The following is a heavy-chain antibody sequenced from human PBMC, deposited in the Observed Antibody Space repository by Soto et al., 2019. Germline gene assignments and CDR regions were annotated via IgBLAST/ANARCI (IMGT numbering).Heavy chain of an antibody. Sequence: QVQLVQSGAEMKKPGASVKLSCKASGITYNTYAIHWVRQAPGQGLEWMGWINAGNGDTRYSQNFQGRVTLTGDTDASKNYMDLDSLKFEDTGVYYCARAISGYVTWGQGTLVTVSS. J-gene: IGHJ4*02. CDR1: GITYNTYA. CDR2: INAGNGDT. V-gene: IGHV1-3*01. CDR3: ARAISGYVT. D-gene: IGHD5-12*01.